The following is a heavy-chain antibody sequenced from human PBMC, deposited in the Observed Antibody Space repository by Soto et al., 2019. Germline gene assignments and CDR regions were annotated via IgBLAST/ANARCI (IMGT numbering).Heavy chain of an antibody. CDR3: ARDGLGGITGTTGPFDI. V-gene: IGHV3-30-3*01. Sequence: GGSLRLSCAASGFTFSSYAMHWVRQAPGKGLEWVAVISYDGSNKYYADSVKGRFTISRDNSKNTLYLQMNSLRAEDTAVYYCARDGLGGITGTTGPFDIWGQGTMVTVSS. CDR2: ISYDGSNK. J-gene: IGHJ3*02. D-gene: IGHD1-7*01. CDR1: GFTFSSYA.